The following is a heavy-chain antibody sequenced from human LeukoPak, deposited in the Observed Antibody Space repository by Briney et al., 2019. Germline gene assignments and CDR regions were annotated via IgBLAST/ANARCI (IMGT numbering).Heavy chain of an antibody. CDR1: GFTFSTYK. J-gene: IGHJ4*02. CDR2: ISSSSRYI. V-gene: IGHV3-21*01. CDR3: ASMSSTSMVSVGYSAF. D-gene: IGHD5-18*01. Sequence: PGRSLRLSCASSGFTFSTYKAKWVRQAPGKGLEWVSSISSSSRYIYYTDSVKGRFTISRDNAESSLYLQMHSLRAEDAAVYYCASMSSTSMVSVGYSAFWGQGTLVTVSS.